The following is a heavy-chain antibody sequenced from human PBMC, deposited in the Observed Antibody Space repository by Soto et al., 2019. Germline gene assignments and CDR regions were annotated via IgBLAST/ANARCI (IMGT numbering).Heavy chain of an antibody. V-gene: IGHV1-18*01. J-gene: IGHJ4*02. CDR2: ISAYDGTT. Sequence: QVQLVQSGAEVKKPGASVKVSCKASGYTFTNFGVSWVRQAPGQGLEWMGWISAYDGTTNYAQKFQGRVTMTTDTSTSTAFMELRSLRSDDTAVYYCGRVYYDRSGYYLFSGYWGQGTVVTVSS. CDR1: GYTFTNFG. D-gene: IGHD3-22*01. CDR3: GRVYYDRSGYYLFSGY.